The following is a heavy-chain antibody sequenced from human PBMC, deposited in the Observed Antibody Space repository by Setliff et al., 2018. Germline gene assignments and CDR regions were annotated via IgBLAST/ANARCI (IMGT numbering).Heavy chain of an antibody. CDR2: IYHDGNP. CDR3: TRGGERYHTAN. V-gene: IGHV4-61*05. CDR1: GDSISSSSYY. Sequence: PSETLSLTCSVSGDSISSSSYYWGWIRQPPGKGLEWIGFIYHDGNPKFNPSVNYNPSLKSRVTMSIDKSKNQFSLNLRSVTAADTAVYYCTRGGERYHTANWGQGLLVTVSS. J-gene: IGHJ4*02. D-gene: IGHD2-2*01.